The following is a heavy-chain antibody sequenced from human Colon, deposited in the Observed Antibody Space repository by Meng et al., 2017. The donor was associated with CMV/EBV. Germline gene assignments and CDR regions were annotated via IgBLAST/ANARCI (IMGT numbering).Heavy chain of an antibody. J-gene: IGHJ6*02. CDR1: GGSFDRNYY. Sequence: SETLSLTCTVSGGSFDRNYYWRCIRQAPGKGLEWMGDVFYSGSTNYNHSLKRRITISIDTSKKQFSLKLSTVTAPDTAVYYCVRDGYCTGGSCYRYYGMDVWGQGTTVTVSS. CDR3: VRDGYCTGGSCYRYYGMDV. V-gene: IGHV4-59*01. CDR2: VFYSGST. D-gene: IGHD2-15*01.